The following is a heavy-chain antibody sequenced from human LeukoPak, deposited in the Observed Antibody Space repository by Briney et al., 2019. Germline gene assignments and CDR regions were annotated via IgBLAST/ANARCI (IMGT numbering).Heavy chain of an antibody. V-gene: IGHV3-74*01. D-gene: IGHD1-26*01. CDR3: ARIIVGATGIDY. Sequence: GGSLRLSCAASGFTFSDYWMHWVRQVPGKGLVWVSRINTDGSMTHYADSVKGRFTVSRDNAKNTLYLQMNSLRVEDMAVYYCARIIVGATGIDYWGQGTLVTVSS. J-gene: IGHJ4*02. CDR1: GFTFSDYW. CDR2: INTDGSMT.